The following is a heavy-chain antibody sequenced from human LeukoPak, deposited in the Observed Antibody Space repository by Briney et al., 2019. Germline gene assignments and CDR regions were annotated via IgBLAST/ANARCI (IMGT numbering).Heavy chain of an antibody. CDR3: AKSPYGDYRPNMDV. V-gene: IGHV3-33*06. J-gene: IGHJ6*03. CDR1: GFTFSSYG. Sequence: GRSLRLSCAASGFTFSSYGMHWVRQAPGKGLEWVAVIWYDGSNKYYADSVKGRFTISRDNSKNTLYLQMNSLRAEDTAVYYCAKSPYGDYRPNMDVWGKGTTVTVSS. CDR2: IWYDGSNK. D-gene: IGHD4-17*01.